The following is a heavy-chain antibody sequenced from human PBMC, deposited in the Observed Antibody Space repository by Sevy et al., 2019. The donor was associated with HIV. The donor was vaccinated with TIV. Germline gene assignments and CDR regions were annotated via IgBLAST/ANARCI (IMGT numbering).Heavy chain of an antibody. CDR1: GFTFSSYA. Sequence: GGSQRLSCAASGFTFSSYAMHWVRQAPGKGLEWVAVISYDGSNKYYADSVKGRFTISRDNSKNTLYLQMNSLRAEDTAVYYCATFVGITMVRGVIITKEYAFDIWGQGTMVTVSS. V-gene: IGHV3-30-3*01. CDR3: ATFVGITMVRGVIITKEYAFDI. D-gene: IGHD3-10*01. CDR2: ISYDGSNK. J-gene: IGHJ3*02.